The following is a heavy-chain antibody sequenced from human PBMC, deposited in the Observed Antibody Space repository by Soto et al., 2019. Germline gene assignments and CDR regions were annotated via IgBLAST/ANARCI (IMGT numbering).Heavy chain of an antibody. CDR2: ISAYNGNT. CDR1: GYTLTSYG. Sequence: QVQLVQSGAEVKKPGASVKVSCKASGYTLTSYGISWVRQAPGQGLEWMGWISAYNGNTNYAQKLQDRVTITTDTSTSTAHMELRSLRSDATAVYYCARDGVDTATGYYYGIDVCGQGTTVTVSS. J-gene: IGHJ6*02. D-gene: IGHD5-18*01. CDR3: ARDGVDTATGYYYGIDV. V-gene: IGHV1-18*01.